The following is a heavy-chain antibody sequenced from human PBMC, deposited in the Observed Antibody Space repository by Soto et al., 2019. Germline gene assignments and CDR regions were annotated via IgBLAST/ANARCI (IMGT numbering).Heavy chain of an antibody. V-gene: IGHV3-66*01. Sequence: GGSLRLSFAASGFTVSSNEMSWVRPAPGKGLEWVSVIYSGGNTYYADSVKDRFTVSRDNSRNTLYLHMDSLRAEDTAVYYCARGRGSTGYLGREHYLDYWGQGALVTVSS. CDR2: IYSGGNT. J-gene: IGHJ4*02. CDR1: GFTVSSNE. D-gene: IGHD2-2*01. CDR3: ARGRGSTGYLGREHYLDY.